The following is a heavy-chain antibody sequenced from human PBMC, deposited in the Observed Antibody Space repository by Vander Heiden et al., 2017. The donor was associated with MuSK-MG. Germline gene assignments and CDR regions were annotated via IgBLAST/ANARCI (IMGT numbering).Heavy chain of an antibody. CDR1: GFTFSSYA. CDR3: AKDVDGSGSYSFDY. J-gene: IGHJ4*02. V-gene: IGHV3-23*01. Sequence: EVQLLESGGGLVQPGGSLRLSCAASGFTFSSYAMSWVRQAPGKGLEWVSAISGSGGRTYYADAVKGRFTISRDNSKNTLYLQMNRLREEDTAVYYCAKDVDGSGSYSFDYWGQGTLVPVS. D-gene: IGHD3-10*01. CDR2: ISGSGGRT.